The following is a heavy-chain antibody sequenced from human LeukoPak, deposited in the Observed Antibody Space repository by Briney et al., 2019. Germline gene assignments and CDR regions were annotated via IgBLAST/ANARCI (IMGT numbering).Heavy chain of an antibody. Sequence: PGGSLRLSCAASGFTFNSYLMSWVRQAPGKELEWVAGISVSGDSTYYGDSVKGRFTISRDNSKNTLYLQVNSLRAEDTAVYYCAKDWGFSSSPIFDYWGQGTLVLVSS. CDR1: GFTFNSYL. J-gene: IGHJ4*02. D-gene: IGHD6-13*01. CDR2: ISVSGDST. V-gene: IGHV3-23*01. CDR3: AKDWGFSSSPIFDY.